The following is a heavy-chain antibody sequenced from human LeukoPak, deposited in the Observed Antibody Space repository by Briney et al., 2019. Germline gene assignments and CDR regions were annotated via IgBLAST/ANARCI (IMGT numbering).Heavy chain of an antibody. J-gene: IGHJ6*03. D-gene: IGHD3-3*01. CDR2: INHSGST. Sequence: SETLSLTCAVYGGSFSGYYWSWIRQPPGKGLEWIGEINHSGSTNYNPSLKSRVTISVDTSKNQFSLKLSSVTAADTAVYYCARGRGLTIFGVVIISKDYYYYMDVWGKGTTVTVSS. CDR3: ARGRGLTIFGVVIISKDYYYYMDV. CDR1: GGSFSGYY. V-gene: IGHV4-34*01.